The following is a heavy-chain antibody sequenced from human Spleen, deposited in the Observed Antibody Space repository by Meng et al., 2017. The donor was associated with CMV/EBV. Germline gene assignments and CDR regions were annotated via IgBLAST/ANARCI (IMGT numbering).Heavy chain of an antibody. CDR1: GYTFTRYY. CDR3: AALGYCSSTSCYSADYYYYYGMDV. J-gene: IGHJ6*02. D-gene: IGHD2-2*01. CDR2: INPTGGST. Sequence: ASVKVSCKASGYTFTRYYMNWVRQAPGQGLEWMGIINPTGGSTTYAQKFQGRVTMTRDTSTSTVYMEMSSLRSEDTAVYYCAALGYCSSTSCYSADYYYYYGMDVWGQGTTVTVSS. V-gene: IGHV1-46*01.